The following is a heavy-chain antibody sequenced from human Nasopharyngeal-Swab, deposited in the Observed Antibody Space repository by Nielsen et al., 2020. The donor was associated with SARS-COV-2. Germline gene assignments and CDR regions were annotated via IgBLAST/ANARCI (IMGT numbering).Heavy chain of an antibody. CDR1: GFTFSSYW. CDR2: IKQDGSEK. V-gene: IGHV3-7*01. Sequence: GESLKISCAASGFTFSSYWMSWVRQAPGKGLEWVANIKQDGSEKYYVDSVKGRFTISRDNAKNSLYLQMNSLRAEDTAVYYCARDWGLSGSAGRGQGTLVTVSS. J-gene: IGHJ4*02. CDR3: ARDWGLSGSAG. D-gene: IGHD1-26*01.